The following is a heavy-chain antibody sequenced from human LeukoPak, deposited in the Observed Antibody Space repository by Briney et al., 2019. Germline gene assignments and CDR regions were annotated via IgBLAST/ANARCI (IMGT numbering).Heavy chain of an antibody. J-gene: IGHJ4*02. CDR3: ARSLVATWWVFDI. CDR2: IYYSGST. D-gene: IGHD5-12*01. Sequence: PSETLSLTCSVSGGSISSYYWSWIRQPPGKGLEWIGYIYYSGSTNYNPSLKSRVTISVDTSKNQFSLRLSSVTAADTAVYYCARSLVATWWVFDIWGQGTLVIVSS. V-gene: IGHV4-59*01. CDR1: GGSISSYY.